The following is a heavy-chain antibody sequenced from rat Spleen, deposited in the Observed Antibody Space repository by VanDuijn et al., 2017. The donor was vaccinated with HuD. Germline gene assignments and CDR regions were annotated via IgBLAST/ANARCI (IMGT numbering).Heavy chain of an antibody. CDR3: ARHPIYSRDWFAY. CDR2: ISYDGTAT. CDR1: GFTFSHYG. J-gene: IGHJ3*01. V-gene: IGHV5-29*01. Sequence: EVQLVESGGGLVQPGRSLKLSCAASGFTFSHYGMAWVRQAPTKGLEWVASISYDGTATYYRDSVKGRFTLSRDNAKSTLYLQMDSLSAEDTATYYCARHPIYSRDWFAYWGQGTLVTVSS. D-gene: IGHD1-1*01.